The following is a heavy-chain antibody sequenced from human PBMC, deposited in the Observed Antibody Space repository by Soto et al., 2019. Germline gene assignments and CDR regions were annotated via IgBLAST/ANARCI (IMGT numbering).Heavy chain of an antibody. D-gene: IGHD6-19*01. J-gene: IGHJ4*02. CDR1: GFTFSSYA. CDR3: ARTGIPVAGTPYYFDY. Sequence: QVQLVESGGGVVQPGRSLRLSCAASGFTFSSYAMHWVRQAPGKGLEWVAVISDDGSNKYYADSVKGRFTISRENSKHTLYLQMNRLRAEDTAVYYCARTGIPVAGTPYYFDYWGQGTLVTVSS. CDR2: ISDDGSNK. V-gene: IGHV3-30-3*01.